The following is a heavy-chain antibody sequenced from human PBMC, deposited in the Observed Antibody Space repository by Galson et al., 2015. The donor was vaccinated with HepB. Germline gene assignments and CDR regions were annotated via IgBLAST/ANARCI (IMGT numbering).Heavy chain of an antibody. CDR2: IYSGGST. D-gene: IGHD5-12*01. CDR3: ARGGYSGYDEGYGMDV. V-gene: IGHV3-66*01. J-gene: IGHJ6*02. Sequence: SLRLSCAASGFTVSSNYMSWVRQAPGKGLEWVSVIYSGGSTYYADSVKGRFTISRDNSKNTLYLQMNSLRAEDTAVYYCARGGYSGYDEGYGMDVWGQGTTVTVSS. CDR1: GFTVSSNY.